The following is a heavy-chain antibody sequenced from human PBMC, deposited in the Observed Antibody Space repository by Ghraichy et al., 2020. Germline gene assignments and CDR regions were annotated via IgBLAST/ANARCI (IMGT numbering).Heavy chain of an antibody. CDR2: IYYSGST. D-gene: IGHD3-3*02. CDR1: GGSISSYY. Sequence: SETLSLTCTVSGGSISSYYWSWIRQPPGKGLEWIGYIYYSGSTNYNPSLKSRVTISVDTSKNQFSLKLSSVTAADTAVYYCARALAAYDAFDIWGQGTMVTVSS. J-gene: IGHJ3*02. CDR3: ARALAAYDAFDI. V-gene: IGHV4-59*01.